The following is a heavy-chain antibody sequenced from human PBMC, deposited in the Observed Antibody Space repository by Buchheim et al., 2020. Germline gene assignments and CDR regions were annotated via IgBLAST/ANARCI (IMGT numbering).Heavy chain of an antibody. Sequence: QVQLQESGPGLVKPSQTLSLTCTVSGGSISSGDYYWSWIRQPPGKGLEWIGYIYYSGSTYYNPSLKSRVTISVDTSNHQFPLKLSSVTAADTAVYYWARELTGIAVAGTVGDYWGQGTL. V-gene: IGHV4-30-4*01. J-gene: IGHJ4*02. CDR2: IYYSGST. D-gene: IGHD6-19*01. CDR3: ARELTGIAVAGTVGDY. CDR1: GGSISSGDYY.